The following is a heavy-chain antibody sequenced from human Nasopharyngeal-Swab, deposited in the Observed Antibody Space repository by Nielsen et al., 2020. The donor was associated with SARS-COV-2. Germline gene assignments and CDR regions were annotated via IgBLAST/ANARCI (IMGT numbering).Heavy chain of an antibody. J-gene: IGHJ6*03. CDR2: ISWNSGNK. CDR1: GFSFDDYA. D-gene: IGHD2-15*01. Sequence: SLKISCAASGFSFDDYAMHWVRQPPGKGLEWVSRISWNSGNKHYADSVKGRFTISRDNAKNSLYLQMDSLRGEDTAVYYCAREQNLYCSGGSCYSSYYMDVWGKGTTVTVSS. CDR3: AREQNLYCSGGSCYSSYYMDV. V-gene: IGHV3-9*01.